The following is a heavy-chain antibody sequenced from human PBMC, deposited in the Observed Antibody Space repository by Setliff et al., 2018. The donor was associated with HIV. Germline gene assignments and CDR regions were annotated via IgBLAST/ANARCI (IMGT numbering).Heavy chain of an antibody. CDR1: GGSISSGIQY. V-gene: IGHV4-39*01. CDR3: ARRGSSWYSHWLDP. D-gene: IGHD6-13*01. Sequence: SETLSLTCNVSGGSISSGIQYWGWVRQSPGKGLEWIGTISYSGNAYYNPSLKSRVTISVDTSKSQFSLNVKSMTAADTAIYYCARRGSSWYSHWLDPWGQGTLVTVSS. J-gene: IGHJ5*02. CDR2: ISYSGNA.